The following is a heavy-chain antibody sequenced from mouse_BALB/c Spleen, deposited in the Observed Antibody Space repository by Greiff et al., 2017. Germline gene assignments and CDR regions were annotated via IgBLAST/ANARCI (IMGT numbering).Heavy chain of an antibody. J-gene: IGHJ2*01. CDR2: ISSGGST. D-gene: IGHD3-3*01. CDR3: ASTRGYYFDY. Sequence: EVMLVESGGGLVKPGGSLKLSCAASGFTFSSYAMSWVRQTPEKRLEWVASISSGGSTYYPDSVKGRFTISRDNARNILYLQMSSLRSEDTAMYYCASTRGYYFDYWGQGTTLTVSS. CDR1: GFTFSSYA. V-gene: IGHV5-6-5*01.